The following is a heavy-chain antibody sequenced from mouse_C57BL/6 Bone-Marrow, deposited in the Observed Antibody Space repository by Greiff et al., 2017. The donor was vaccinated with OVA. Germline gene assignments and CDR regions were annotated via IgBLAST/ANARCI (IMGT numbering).Heavy chain of an antibody. CDR2: IYPSDSET. Sequence: QVQLQQPGAELVRPGSSVKLSCKASGYTFTSYWMDWVKQRPGQGLEWIGNIYPSDSETHYNQKFKDKATLTVDKSSSTAYMQLSSLTSEDSAVYYCARRIPHDYDGGFDYWGQGTTLTVSS. J-gene: IGHJ2*01. V-gene: IGHV1-61*01. CDR1: GYTFTSYW. CDR3: ARRIPHDYDGGFDY. D-gene: IGHD2-4*01.